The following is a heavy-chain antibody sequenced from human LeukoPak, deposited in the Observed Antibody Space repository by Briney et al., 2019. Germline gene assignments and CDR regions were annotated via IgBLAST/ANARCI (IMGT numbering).Heavy chain of an antibody. V-gene: IGHV3-7*04. CDR2: IKQDGSEK. Sequence: GGSLRLSCAASGFTFSSAWMSWVRQAPGKGLEWVANIKQDGSEKYYVDSVKGRFTISRDNAKNSLYLQMNSLRAEDTAVYYCARVAVAGHYYYYYMDVWGKGTTVTVSS. CDR1: GFTFSSAW. CDR3: ARVAVAGHYYYYYMDV. J-gene: IGHJ6*03. D-gene: IGHD6-19*01.